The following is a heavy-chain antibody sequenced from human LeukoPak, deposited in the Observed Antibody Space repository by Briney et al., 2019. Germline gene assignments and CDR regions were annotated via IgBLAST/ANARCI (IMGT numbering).Heavy chain of an antibody. CDR1: GFTFSSYA. CDR2: ISGSGGST. Sequence: PGGSLRLSCAASGFTFSSYAMSWVRQAPGKGLEWVSAISGSGGSTYYADSVKGRFTISRDNSKNTLYLQMNSLRAEDTAVYYCAGNSSPYYYYGMDVWGQGTTVTVSS. CDR3: AGNSSPYYYYGMDV. J-gene: IGHJ6*02. V-gene: IGHV3-23*01. D-gene: IGHD6-13*01.